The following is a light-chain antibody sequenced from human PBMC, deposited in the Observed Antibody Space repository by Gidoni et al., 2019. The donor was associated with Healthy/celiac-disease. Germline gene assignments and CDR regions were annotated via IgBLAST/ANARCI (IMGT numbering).Light chain of an antibody. V-gene: IGKV1-5*03. J-gene: IGKJ3*01. CDR2: KAS. Sequence: DIHMTQSPSTLSASVGDRVTITCRSSQSISSWLAWYQQKPGKAPKLMIYKASSLESGVPSRFSGSGSGTEFTITISSLQPDDFATYCCQQYNSYSLTFGHGTKVDIK. CDR1: QSISSW. CDR3: QQYNSYSLT.